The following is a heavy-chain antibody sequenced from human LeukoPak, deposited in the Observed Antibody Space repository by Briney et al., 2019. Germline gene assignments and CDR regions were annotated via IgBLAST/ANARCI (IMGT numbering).Heavy chain of an antibody. V-gene: IGHV3-23*01. Sequence: GGSLRVSCAASGFSFSSYAMSWVRQAPGKRLEWVSAISGSGGSTYYADSVKGRFTISRDNSKNTLYLQMNSLRAEDTAVYYCAKAPDIVVVPARFDYWGQGTLVTVSS. CDR2: ISGSGGST. J-gene: IGHJ4*02. CDR1: GFSFSSYA. D-gene: IGHD2-2*01. CDR3: AKAPDIVVVPARFDY.